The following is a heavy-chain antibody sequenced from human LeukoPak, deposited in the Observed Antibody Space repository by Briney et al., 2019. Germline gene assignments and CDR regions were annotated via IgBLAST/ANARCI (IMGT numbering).Heavy chain of an antibody. CDR1: GFTVSSYA. Sequence: GGSLRLSCAASGFTVSSYAMSWVRQAPGKGLEWVSAISGSGGSTYYADSVKGRFTISRDNSKNTLYLQMNSLRAEDTAVYYCAKDRSKGSSTSCYGYWGQGTLVTVSS. D-gene: IGHD2-2*01. CDR2: ISGSGGST. CDR3: AKDRSKGSSTSCYGY. V-gene: IGHV3-23*01. J-gene: IGHJ4*02.